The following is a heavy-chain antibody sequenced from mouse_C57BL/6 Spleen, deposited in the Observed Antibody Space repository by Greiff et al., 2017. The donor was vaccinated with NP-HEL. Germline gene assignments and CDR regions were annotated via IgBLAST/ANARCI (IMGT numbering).Heavy chain of an antibody. V-gene: IGHV1-75*01. Sequence: VKLMESGPELVKPGASVKISCKASGYTFTDYYINWVKQRPGQGLEWIGWIFPGSGSTYYNEKFKGKATLTVDKSSSTAYMLLSSLTSEDSAVYFCARGGGITTVKGYFDVWGTGTTVTVSS. D-gene: IGHD1-1*01. CDR3: ARGGGITTVKGYFDV. J-gene: IGHJ1*03. CDR2: IFPGSGST. CDR1: GYTFTDYY.